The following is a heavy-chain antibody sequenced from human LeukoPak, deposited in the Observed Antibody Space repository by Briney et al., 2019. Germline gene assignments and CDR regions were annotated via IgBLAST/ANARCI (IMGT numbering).Heavy chain of an antibody. V-gene: IGHV4-39*07. J-gene: IGHJ3*02. CDR1: GGSISSSSYY. D-gene: IGHD6-13*01. Sequence: SETLSLTCTVSGGSISSSSYYWGWIRQPPGKGLEWIGSIYYSGSTYYNPSLKSRVTISVDTSKNQFSLKLRSVTAADTAVYYCARVRSIAAAHDAFDIWGQGTMVTVSS. CDR3: ARVRSIAAAHDAFDI. CDR2: IYYSGST.